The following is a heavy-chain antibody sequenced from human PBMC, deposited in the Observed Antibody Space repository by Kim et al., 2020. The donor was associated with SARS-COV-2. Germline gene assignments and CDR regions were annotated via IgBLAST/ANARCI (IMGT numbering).Heavy chain of an antibody. J-gene: IGHJ6*02. D-gene: IGHD2-15*01. CDR2: IIPIFGTA. V-gene: IGHV1-69*13. CDR3: ARDGGACSGGSCYSSETYYYGMDV. Sequence: SVKVSCKASGGTFSSYAISWVRQAPGQGLEWMGGIIPIFGTANYAQKFQGRVTITADESTSTAYMELSSLRSEDTAVYYCARDGGACSGGSCYSSETYYYGMDVWGQGTTVTVSS. CDR1: GGTFSSYA.